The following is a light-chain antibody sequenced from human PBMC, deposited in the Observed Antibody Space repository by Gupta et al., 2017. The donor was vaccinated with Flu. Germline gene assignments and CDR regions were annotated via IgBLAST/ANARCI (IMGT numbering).Light chain of an antibody. CDR1: QSVLHSSNNKNY. V-gene: IGKV4-1*01. Sequence: DIVMTQSPDSLAVSLGERATINCKSSQSVLHSSNNKNYLACYQQKPGQPPKLLISWASTRESGVPDRFSGSGSGTDFALSISSLQAEDVALYYCQQYYTSPLTFGGGTKVEI. CDR2: WAS. CDR3: QQYYTSPLT. J-gene: IGKJ4*01.